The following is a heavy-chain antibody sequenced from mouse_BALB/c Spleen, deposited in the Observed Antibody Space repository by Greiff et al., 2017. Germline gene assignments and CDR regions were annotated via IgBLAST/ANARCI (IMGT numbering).Heavy chain of an antibody. V-gene: IGHV3-2*02. CDR3: ARNYYAYFDV. J-gene: IGHJ1*01. Sequence: EVKLQESGPGLVKPSQSLSLTCTVTGYSITSDYAWNWIRQFPGNKLEWMGYISYSGSTSYNPSLKSRISITRDTSKNQFFLQLNSVTTEDTATYYCARNYYAYFDVWGAGTTVTVSS. CDR1: GYSITSDYA. D-gene: IGHD1-1*01. CDR2: ISYSGST.